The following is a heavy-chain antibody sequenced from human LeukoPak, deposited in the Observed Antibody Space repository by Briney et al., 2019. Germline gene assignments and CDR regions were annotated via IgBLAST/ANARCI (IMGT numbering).Heavy chain of an antibody. D-gene: IGHD1-1*01. J-gene: IGHJ1*01. Sequence: GGSLSLSCAVSEFSVGSIYLIWVRHAPGKGLVWVSIIYSGGSTYYPDFVKGRFPISRDNSKNTLYLQMISLRAEETAVYYCAKDDAWTRFQQGSEGPLVTVP. V-gene: IGHV3-66*01. CDR1: EFSVGSIY. CDR3: AKDDAWTRFQQ. CDR2: IYSGGST.